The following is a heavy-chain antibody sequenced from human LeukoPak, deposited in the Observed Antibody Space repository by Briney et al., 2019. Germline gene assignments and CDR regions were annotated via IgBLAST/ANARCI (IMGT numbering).Heavy chain of an antibody. CDR1: GFTFSRYS. D-gene: IGHD3-10*01. CDR3: ARAQTYYGSGSYLY. J-gene: IGHJ4*02. CDR2: ISSSSSTV. Sequence: PGGSLRLSCAASGFTFSRYSMNWVRQAPGKGLVWVSYISSSSSTVYYADSLKGRFTISRDNAKNSLYLQMNSLRDEDTAVYYCARAQTYYGSGSYLYWGQGTLVTVSS. V-gene: IGHV3-48*02.